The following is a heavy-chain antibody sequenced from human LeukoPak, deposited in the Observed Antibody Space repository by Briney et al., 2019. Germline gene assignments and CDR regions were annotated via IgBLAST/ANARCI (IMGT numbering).Heavy chain of an antibody. CDR2: ISSNGDNT. J-gene: IGHJ4*02. Sequence: GGSLRLSCSVSGFTFSTYVMHWVRQAPGKGLEYVSAISSNGDNTYYADSVKGRFTISRDNSKNTLYLQMSSLRAVDTAVYYCVRGTGYWGQGTLVTVSS. CDR1: GFTFSTYV. V-gene: IGHV3-64D*06. CDR3: VRGTGY.